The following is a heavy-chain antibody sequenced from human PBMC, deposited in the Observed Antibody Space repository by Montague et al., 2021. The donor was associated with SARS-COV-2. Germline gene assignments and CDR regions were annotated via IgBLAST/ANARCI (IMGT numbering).Heavy chain of an antibody. V-gene: IGHV4-59*01. D-gene: IGHD3-10*01. Sequence: SETLSLTCTVSGGSISGYYWSWIRQAPGKGLEWIAYISYRGNTNYNPSLKSRVTISLEESKSQFSLKLSSVTAADTAVYFCERTPGRGGMDVWGQGTTVTVS. CDR3: ERTPGRGGMDV. CDR2: ISYRGNT. J-gene: IGHJ6*02. CDR1: GGSISGYY.